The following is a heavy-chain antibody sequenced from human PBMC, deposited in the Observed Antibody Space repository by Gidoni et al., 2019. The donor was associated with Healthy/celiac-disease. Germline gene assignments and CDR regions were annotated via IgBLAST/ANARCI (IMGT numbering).Heavy chain of an antibody. CDR3: ARLKFSWYNDYYYGMDV. CDR1: GGSISSSSYY. D-gene: IGHD1-20*01. V-gene: IGHV4-39*01. CDR2: IYYSGST. Sequence: QLQLQESGPGLVKPSETLSLTCTVSGGSISSSSYYWGWIRQPPGKGLEWIGSIYYSGSTYYNPSLKSRVTISVDTSKNQFSLKLSSVTAADTAVYYCARLKFSWYNDYYYGMDVWGQGTTVTVSS. J-gene: IGHJ6*02.